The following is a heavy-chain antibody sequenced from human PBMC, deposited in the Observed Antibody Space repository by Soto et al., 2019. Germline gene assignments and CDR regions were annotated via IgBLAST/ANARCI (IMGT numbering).Heavy chain of an antibody. CDR2: IYYSGST. CDR1: GGSISSYY. V-gene: IGHV4-59*01. CDR3: ARDQEAANWFDP. J-gene: IGHJ5*02. D-gene: IGHD6-13*01. Sequence: SETLSLTCTVSGGSISSYYWSWIRQPPGKGLEWIGYIYYSGSTNYNPSLKSRVTISVDTSKNQFPLKLSSVTAADTAVYYCARDQEAANWFDPWGQGTLVTVSS.